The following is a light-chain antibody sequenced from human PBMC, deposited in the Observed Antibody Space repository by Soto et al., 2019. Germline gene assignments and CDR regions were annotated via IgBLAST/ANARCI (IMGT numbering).Light chain of an antibody. CDR1: SSNIGAGYD. CDR2: GNN. V-gene: IGLV1-40*01. J-gene: IGLJ1*01. CDR3: QSYDSSLSCSV. Sequence: QSVLTQPPSLSGAPGQRVTISCTGSSSNIGAGYDVHWYQQLPGTAPKLLIYGNNNRPSGVPDRFSGSKSGTSASLAITGLQAEDEADYYCQSYDSSLSCSVFGTGTKLTVL.